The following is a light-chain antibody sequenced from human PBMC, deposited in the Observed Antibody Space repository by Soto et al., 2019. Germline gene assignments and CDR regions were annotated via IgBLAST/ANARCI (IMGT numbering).Light chain of an antibody. V-gene: IGKV1-5*03. CDR1: QSISYW. CDR2: KAS. Sequence: DIQMTQSPSNLSASVGDRVTITCRASQSISYWLAWYQQKPGKAPNLLIYKASSLESGVPSRFSGSGSGTEFTLTINSLQPDDFATYYCQQYSNYPLTFGGGTKVEI. CDR3: QQYSNYPLT. J-gene: IGKJ4*01.